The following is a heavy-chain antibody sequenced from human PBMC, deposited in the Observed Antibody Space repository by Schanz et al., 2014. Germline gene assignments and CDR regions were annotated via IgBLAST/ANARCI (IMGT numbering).Heavy chain of an antibody. V-gene: IGHV1-2*06. D-gene: IGHD1-1*01. CDR3: VRELSGGTFDY. CDR2: INPDNGAI. CDR1: GYTFTGHR. J-gene: IGHJ4*02. Sequence: QVQLVQSGAEVQKPGASVKVSCKASGYTFTGHRMHWVRQAPGQGLEWMGRINPDNGAINFAQKFQGRVTMTRDTSTSTAHMELRTLTSDDTAVYYCVRELSGGTFDYWGQGALVTVSS.